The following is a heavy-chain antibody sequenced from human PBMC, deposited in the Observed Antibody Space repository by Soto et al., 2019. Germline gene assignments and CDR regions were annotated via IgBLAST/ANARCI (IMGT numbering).Heavy chain of an antibody. CDR3: ATCRFDY. CDR1: GDSVSSNSAA. J-gene: IGHJ4*02. V-gene: IGHV6-1*01. CDR2: TYYRSKWYN. Sequence: PSQTLSLTCAISGDSVSSNSAAWNWIRHSPSRGLEWLGRTYYRSKWYNDYAVSMRSRITINPDTTKNQFSLQLNSATPEDTAVYYCATCRFDYWGQGTLVTVSS.